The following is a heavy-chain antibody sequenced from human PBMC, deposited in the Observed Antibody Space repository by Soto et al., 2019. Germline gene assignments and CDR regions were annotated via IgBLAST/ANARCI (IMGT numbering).Heavy chain of an antibody. Sequence: QVQLVQSGAEVKKPGVSVKVSCKASGNTFSNYYIHWVRQAPGQGLEWMGTINPSGGHTTYAQKFLGRVTMTRDTTTSTLYMELTSLRSEDTAVYYCARGGHVVVVTAASDYWGQGTLVTVSS. D-gene: IGHD2-21*02. CDR3: ARGGHVVVVTAASDY. CDR1: GNTFSNYY. J-gene: IGHJ4*02. V-gene: IGHV1-46*03. CDR2: INPSGGHT.